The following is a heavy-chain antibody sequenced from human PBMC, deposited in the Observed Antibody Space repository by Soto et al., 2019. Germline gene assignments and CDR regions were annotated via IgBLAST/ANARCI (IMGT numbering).Heavy chain of an antibody. D-gene: IGHD2-2*01. CDR3: AKEPLAGEIVVVPAAQDI. Sequence: PGGSLRLSCAASGFTFSSYSMNWVRQAPGKGLEVVSISGSGGSTYYADSVKGRFTISRDNSKNTLYLQMNSLRAEDTAVYYCAKEPLAGEIVVVPAAQDIWGQGTMVTVSS. J-gene: IGHJ3*02. V-gene: IGHV3-23*01. CDR2: ISGSGGST. CDR1: GFTFSSYS.